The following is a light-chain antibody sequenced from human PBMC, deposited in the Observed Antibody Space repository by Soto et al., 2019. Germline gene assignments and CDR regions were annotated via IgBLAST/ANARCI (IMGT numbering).Light chain of an antibody. CDR1: SSDVGSYNY. V-gene: IGLV2-14*03. CDR3: TSYTSSSTWV. J-gene: IGLJ3*02. Sequence: QSALTQPASVSGSPGQSVTISCTGTSSDVGSYNYVSWYQQHPGKAPKLMIYDVTNRPSGVSNRFSGSKSGNTASLTISGLQPEDEADYHCTSYTSSSTWVFGGGTKLTVL. CDR2: DVT.